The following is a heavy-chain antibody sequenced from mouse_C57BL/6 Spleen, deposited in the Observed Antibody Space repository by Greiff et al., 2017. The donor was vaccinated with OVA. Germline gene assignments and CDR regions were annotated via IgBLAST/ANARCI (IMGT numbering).Heavy chain of an antibody. J-gene: IGHJ4*01. D-gene: IGHD1-1*02. CDR1: GYTFTSYW. V-gene: IGHV1-7*01. CDR2: INPSSGYT. Sequence: VQLQQSGAELAKPGASVKLSCKASGYTFTSYWMNWVKQRPGQGLEWIGYINPSSGYTKYNQKFKDKATLTADKSSSTAYMQLSSLTYDDSAVYYCARSGLLYYYAMDYWGQGTSVTVSS. CDR3: ARSGLLYYYAMDY.